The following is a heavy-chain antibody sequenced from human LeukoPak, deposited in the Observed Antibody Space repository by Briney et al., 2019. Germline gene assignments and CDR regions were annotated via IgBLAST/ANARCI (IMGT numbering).Heavy chain of an antibody. CDR2: ISGSGGST. Sequence: GGSLRLSCAASGFTFSSYAMSWVRQAPGKGLEWVSAISGSGGSTYYADSVKGRFTISRDNSKNTLYLQMNSLRAEDTAVYYCATFHDSSGSDTLWYFDYWGQGTLVTVSS. V-gene: IGHV3-23*01. CDR1: GFTFSSYA. J-gene: IGHJ4*02. CDR3: ATFHDSSGSDTLWYFDY. D-gene: IGHD3-22*01.